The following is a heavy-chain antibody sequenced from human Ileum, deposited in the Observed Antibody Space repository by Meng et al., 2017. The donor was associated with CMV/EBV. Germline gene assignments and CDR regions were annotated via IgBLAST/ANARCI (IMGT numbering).Heavy chain of an antibody. CDR2: ISSASGSAI. CDR1: GVTFSDYY. Sequence: GESLKISCAASGVTFSDYYMSWVRQAPGKGLEWVAYISSASGSAIYYADSVKGRFTISRDNAKNSLYLQISGLRPEDTAIYYCANLWEEGYWGQGTLVTVSS. V-gene: IGHV3-11*01. J-gene: IGHJ4*02. CDR3: ANLWEEGY. D-gene: IGHD1-26*01.